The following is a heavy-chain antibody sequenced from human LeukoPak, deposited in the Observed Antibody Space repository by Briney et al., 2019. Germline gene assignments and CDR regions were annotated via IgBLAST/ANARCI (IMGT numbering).Heavy chain of an antibody. J-gene: IGHJ5*02. CDR2: IYYSGST. Sequence: SETLSLTCAVYGGSFSGYYWSWIRQPPGKGLEWIGHIYYSGSTNYSPSLKSRVTISLDTSKNQFSLKLSSVAAADTAVYYCARDMVDRDMVKSLGWFDPWGQGTLVTVSS. V-gene: IGHV4-59*01. CDR3: ARDMVDRDMVKSLGWFDP. D-gene: IGHD5-18*01. CDR1: GGSFSGYY.